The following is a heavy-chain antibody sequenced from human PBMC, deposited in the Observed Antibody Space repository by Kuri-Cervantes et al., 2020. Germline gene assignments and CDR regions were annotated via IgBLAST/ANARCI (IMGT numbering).Heavy chain of an antibody. J-gene: IGHJ5*02. CDR1: GGSISSYY. CDR2: IKQDGSEK. D-gene: IGHD2-2*01. V-gene: IGHV3-7*01. CDR3: ARGPRVVVVPAADSWFDP. Sequence: ETLSLTCTVSGGSISSYYWSWIRQPPGKGLEWVANIKQDGSEKYYVDSVKGRFTISRDNAKNSLYLQMNSLRAEDTAVYYCARGPRVVVVPAADSWFDPWGQGTLVTVSS.